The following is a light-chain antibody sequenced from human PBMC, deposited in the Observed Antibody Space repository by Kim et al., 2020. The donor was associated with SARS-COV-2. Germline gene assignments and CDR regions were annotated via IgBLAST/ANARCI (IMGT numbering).Light chain of an antibody. J-gene: IGLJ2*01. V-gene: IGLV1-51*01. CDR2: DNN. Sequence: QSVLTQPPSVSAAPGQKVTISCSGSSSNIGNNYVSWYQQLTETAPKLLIYDNNKRHSGIPDRFSGSKSGTSATLGITGLQTGDEAEYYCGTWVSSLNAVVFGGGTQLTVL. CDR1: SSNIGNNY. CDR3: GTWVSSLNAVV.